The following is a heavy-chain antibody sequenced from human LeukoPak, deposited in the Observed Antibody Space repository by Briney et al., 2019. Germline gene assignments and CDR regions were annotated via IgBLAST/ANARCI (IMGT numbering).Heavy chain of an antibody. J-gene: IGHJ3*02. Sequence: TGGSLRLSCAASGFTFSSYAMHWVRQAPGKGLEWVAVISYDGSNKYYADSVKGRFTISRDNSKNTLYLQMNSLRAEDTAVYYCARGRFGELNDAFDIWGQGTMVTVSS. CDR2: ISYDGSNK. V-gene: IGHV3-30-3*01. CDR1: GFTFSSYA. D-gene: IGHD3-10*01. CDR3: ARGRFGELNDAFDI.